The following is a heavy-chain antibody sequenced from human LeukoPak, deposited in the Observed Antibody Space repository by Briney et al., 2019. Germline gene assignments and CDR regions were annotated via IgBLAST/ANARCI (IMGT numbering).Heavy chain of an antibody. CDR1: GFTFSSYS. CDR3: ARLPGYCSSNSCYKMTIPFDY. J-gene: IGHJ4*02. Sequence: GGSLRLSCAASGFTFSSYSMHWIRQAPGKGLEWVAVISYDGNNKYDADSVKGRFTISRDNSKNTLYLQMNSLRAEDTAVYYCARLPGYCSSNSCYKMTIPFDYWGQGTLVTVSS. V-gene: IGHV3-30-3*01. CDR2: ISYDGNNK. D-gene: IGHD2-2*02.